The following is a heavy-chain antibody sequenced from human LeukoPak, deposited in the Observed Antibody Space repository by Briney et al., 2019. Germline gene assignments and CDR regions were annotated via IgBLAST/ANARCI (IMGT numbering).Heavy chain of an antibody. CDR2: IRSKANSYAT. V-gene: IGHV3-73*01. CDR3: TQLTMVRGVPLIYYGMDV. CDR1: GFTFSGSA. Sequence: GGSLRLSCAASGFTFSGSAMHWVRQASGKGLEWVGRIRSKANSYATAYAASVKGRFTISRDDSKNTAYLQMNSLKTEDTAVYYCTQLTMVRGVPLIYYGMDVWGQGTTVTVSS. J-gene: IGHJ6*02. D-gene: IGHD3-10*01.